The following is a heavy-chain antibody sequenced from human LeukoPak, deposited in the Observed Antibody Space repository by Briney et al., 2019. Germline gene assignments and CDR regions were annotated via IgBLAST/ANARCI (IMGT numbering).Heavy chain of an antibody. CDR1: EG. Sequence: EGVDWIRQPPGKAPEWVDSIYFNDDRSYNASVESLLTITKDTSKNQVVITMTNVDPMDTATYYCTHRRGLYDFGVHGFDSWGQGILVTVSS. V-gene: IGHV2-5*01. J-gene: IGHJ4*02. CDR3: THRRGLYDFGVHGFDS. D-gene: IGHD4/OR15-4a*01. CDR2: IYFNDDR.